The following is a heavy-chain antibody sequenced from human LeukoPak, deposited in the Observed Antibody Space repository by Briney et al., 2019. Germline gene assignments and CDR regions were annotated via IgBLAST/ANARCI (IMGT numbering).Heavy chain of an antibody. CDR3: ARVSDDSSGYYYFDY. J-gene: IGHJ4*02. V-gene: IGHV3-23*01. D-gene: IGHD3-22*01. Sequence: GGSLRLSCAVSGFTFSSYAMSWVRQAPGKGLEWVSAISGSGGSTYYADSVKGRFTISRDNSKNTLYLQMNSLRAEDTAVYYCARVSDDSSGYYYFDYWGQGTLVTVSS. CDR1: GFTFSSYA. CDR2: ISGSGGST.